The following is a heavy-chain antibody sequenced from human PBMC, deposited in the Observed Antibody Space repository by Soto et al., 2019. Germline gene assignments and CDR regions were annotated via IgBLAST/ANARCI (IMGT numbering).Heavy chain of an antibody. CDR2: IYYSGST. J-gene: IGHJ5*02. Sequence: SETLSLTCTVSGGSISSSSYYWGWIRQPPGKGLEWIGNIYYSGSTNYNPSLKSRVTISVDTSKNQFSLKPSSVTAADTAVYYCARQHIVVVPAARVNWFDPWGQGTLVTVSS. V-gene: IGHV4-39*01. CDR3: ARQHIVVVPAARVNWFDP. CDR1: GGSISSSSYY. D-gene: IGHD2-2*01.